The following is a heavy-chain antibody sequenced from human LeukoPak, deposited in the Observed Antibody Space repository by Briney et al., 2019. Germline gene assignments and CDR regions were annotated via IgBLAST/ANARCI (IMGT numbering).Heavy chain of an antibody. CDR2: IYNDGSA. Sequence: QPGGSLRLSCAASDFIVRSNYMTWVRQAPGEGLVGVTVIYNDGSAYYADSVRGRFTISRDTSKNTVYLQMNSLRAEDTAVYYCAIRGGPGSLDAFDISGQGKMVTASS. V-gene: IGHV3-53*01. D-gene: IGHD1-14*01. CDR1: DFIVRSNY. CDR3: AIRGGPGSLDAFDI. J-gene: IGHJ3*02.